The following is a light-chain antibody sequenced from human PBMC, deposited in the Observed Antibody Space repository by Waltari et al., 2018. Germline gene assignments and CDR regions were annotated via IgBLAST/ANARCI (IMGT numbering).Light chain of an antibody. J-gene: IGLJ3*02. Sequence: QAVLTQPSSLSASPGASASLTCTLRSGINVANSRIHWSQQQPGSPPQYLLRYKSESDKQQGSGVPSRFSGSKDASANSGILLISGLQSDDEADYYCMIWHSSTWVFGGGTKLTVL. CDR3: MIWHSSTWV. CDR2: YKSESDK. CDR1: SGINVANSR. V-gene: IGLV5-45*02.